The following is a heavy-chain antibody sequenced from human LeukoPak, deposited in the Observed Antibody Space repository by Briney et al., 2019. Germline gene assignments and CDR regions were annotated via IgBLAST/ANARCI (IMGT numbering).Heavy chain of an antibody. V-gene: IGHV4-59*08. Sequence: ASETLSLTCTVSGGSISSYYWSWIRQPPGKGLEWIGYIYYSGSTNYNPSLKSRVTISVDTSKNQFSLKLSSVTAADTAVYYCARLGVAAAGTSYYFDYWGQGTLVTVSS. CDR2: IYYSGST. CDR1: GGSISSYY. CDR3: ARLGVAAAGTSYYFDY. J-gene: IGHJ4*02. D-gene: IGHD6-13*01.